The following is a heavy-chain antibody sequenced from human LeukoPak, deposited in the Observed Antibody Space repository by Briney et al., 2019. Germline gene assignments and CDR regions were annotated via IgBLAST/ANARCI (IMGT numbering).Heavy chain of an antibody. CDR1: GYTFTGHY. D-gene: IGHD6-19*01. CDR3: AGIAVAGQDLDY. V-gene: IGHV1-2*02. J-gene: IGHJ4*02. CDR2: INPNSGGT. Sequence: ASVKVSCKASGYTFTGHYMHWVRQAPGQGLEWMGWINPNSGGTNYAQKFQGRVTMTRDTSISTAYMELSRLRSDDTAVYYCAGIAVAGQDLDYWGQGTLVTVSS.